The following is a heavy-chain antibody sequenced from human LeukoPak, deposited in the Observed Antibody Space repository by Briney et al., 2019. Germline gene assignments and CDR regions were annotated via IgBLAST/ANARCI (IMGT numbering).Heavy chain of an antibody. CDR1: GFTFSDYY. V-gene: IGHV3-11*01. CDR3: ARGCSATCYSTFDY. Sequence: KPGGSLRLSCAASGFTFSDYYMSWIRQAPGKGLEWVSYISSSGSTIYYADSVKGRFTISRDNAKNSLYLQMNGLRTEDTAIYYCARGCSATCYSTFDYWGLGTLVTVSS. CDR2: ISSSGSTI. D-gene: IGHD2-2*01. J-gene: IGHJ4*02.